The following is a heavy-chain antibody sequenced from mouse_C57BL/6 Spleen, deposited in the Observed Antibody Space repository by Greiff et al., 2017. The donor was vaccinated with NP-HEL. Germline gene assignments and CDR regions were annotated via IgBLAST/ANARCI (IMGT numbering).Heavy chain of an antibody. CDR3: TTYEGSYYMDD. CDR2: LDPEDGDT. J-gene: IGHJ2*01. V-gene: IGHV14-1*01. CDR1: GFNIKDYY. Sequence: VQLQPSGAELVRPGASVKLSCTASGFNIKDYYMHWVKQRPEHGLEWIGRLDPEDGDTEYAPKFQGKATMTADTSSNTDYLQLSSQTSEDTAVYYCTTYEGSYYMDDWGKGTTRTVSS. D-gene: IGHD2-12*01.